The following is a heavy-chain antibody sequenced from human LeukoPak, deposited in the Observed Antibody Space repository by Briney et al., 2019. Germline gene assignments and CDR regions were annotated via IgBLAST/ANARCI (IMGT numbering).Heavy chain of an antibody. CDR1: GFTFSSYS. CDR3: ARDHITGTTYWFDP. Sequence: GSLRLSCAASGFTFSSYSMNWGRQAPGKGLEWVSSISSSSSYIYYADSVKGRFTISRDNARNSLYLQMDSLRAEDTAVYYCARDHITGTTYWFDPWGQGTLVTVSS. D-gene: IGHD1-7*01. V-gene: IGHV3-21*01. J-gene: IGHJ5*02. CDR2: ISSSSSYI.